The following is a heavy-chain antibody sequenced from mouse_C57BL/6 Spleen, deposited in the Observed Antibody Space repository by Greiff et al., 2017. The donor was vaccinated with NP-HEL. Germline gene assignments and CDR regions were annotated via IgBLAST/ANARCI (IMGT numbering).Heavy chain of an antibody. CDR1: GFTFSSYT. Sequence: EVQLVESGGGLVKPGGSLKLSCAASGFTFSSYTMSWVRQTLEKRLEWVATISGGGGNTYYPDSVKGRFTISRDNAKNTLYLQMSSLRSEDTALYYCARHPYYSNFFDYWGQGTTLTVSS. J-gene: IGHJ2*01. CDR2: ISGGGGNT. D-gene: IGHD2-5*01. V-gene: IGHV5-9*01. CDR3: ARHPYYSNFFDY.